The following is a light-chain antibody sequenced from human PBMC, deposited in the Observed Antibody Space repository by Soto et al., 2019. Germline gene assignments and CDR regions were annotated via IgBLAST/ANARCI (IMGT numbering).Light chain of an antibody. Sequence: EIVLTQSPGTLSLSPGERATLSCRASQSVSSGYLAWYQRKPGQAPRLLIFDASTRATDIPDRFSGGGSGTDFTLTISRLEPEDFAVYYCQQYGSSPWTFGQGTKVEIK. J-gene: IGKJ1*01. V-gene: IGKV3-20*01. CDR3: QQYGSSPWT. CDR2: DAS. CDR1: QSVSSGY.